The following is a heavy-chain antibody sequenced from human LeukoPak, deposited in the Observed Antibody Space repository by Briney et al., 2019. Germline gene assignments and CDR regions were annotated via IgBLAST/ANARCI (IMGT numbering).Heavy chain of an antibody. CDR3: AGGNTVTTMPIDY. CDR1: GGSFSGYY. Sequence: SETLSLTCAVYGGSFSGYYWSWIRQPPGKGLEWIGEINHSGSTNYNPSLKSRVTISVDTSKNQFSLKLSSVTAADTAVYYCAGGNTVTTMPIDYWGQGTLVTVSS. V-gene: IGHV4-34*01. D-gene: IGHD4-11*01. J-gene: IGHJ4*02. CDR2: INHSGST.